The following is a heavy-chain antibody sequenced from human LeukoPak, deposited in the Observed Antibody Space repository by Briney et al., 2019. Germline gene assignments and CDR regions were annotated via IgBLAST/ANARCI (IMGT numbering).Heavy chain of an antibody. D-gene: IGHD5-18*01. Sequence: GGSLGLSCATSGFPFETNAVSWVRQAPGKGLEWVATIGNTETFYADSVTGRFTISRDNSKNTVNLQMNRLRVEDTAIYYCAKDWIQFNRVFDRFDSWGQGTLVTVSS. CDR2: IGNTET. J-gene: IGHJ4*02. V-gene: IGHV3-23*01. CDR1: GFPFETNA. CDR3: AKDWIQFNRVFDRFDS.